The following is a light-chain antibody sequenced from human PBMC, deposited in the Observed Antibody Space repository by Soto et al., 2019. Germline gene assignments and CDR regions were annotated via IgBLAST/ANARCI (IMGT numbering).Light chain of an antibody. CDR1: QSISDW. Sequence: DIQMTQSPSTLSASVGDRVTITCRASQSISDWLAWYQQKPGKAPKLLIYDASGLESGVPSRFSGSGSGTEFTLTISSLQPDDFATYYCQQYNSYSLTFGGG. CDR2: DAS. V-gene: IGKV1-5*01. J-gene: IGKJ4*01. CDR3: QQYNSYSLT.